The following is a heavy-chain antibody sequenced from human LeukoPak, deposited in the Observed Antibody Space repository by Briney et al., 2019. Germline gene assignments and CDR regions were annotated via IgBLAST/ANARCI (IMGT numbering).Heavy chain of an antibody. Sequence: GESLKISCKGSGYSFTSYWIGWVRQMPGKGLEWMGIIYPGDSDTRSSPSFQGQVTISADKSISTAYLQWSSLKASDTAMYYCARRVLSLLENYFDYWGQGTLFSASS. J-gene: IGHJ4*02. CDR3: ARRVLSLLENYFDY. CDR2: IYPGDSDT. V-gene: IGHV5-51*01. D-gene: IGHD3-16*02. CDR1: GYSFTSYW.